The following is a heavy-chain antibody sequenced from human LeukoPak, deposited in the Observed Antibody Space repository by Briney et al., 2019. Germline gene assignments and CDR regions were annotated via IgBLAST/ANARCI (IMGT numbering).Heavy chain of an antibody. J-gene: IGHJ4*02. CDR2: IRSKAYGGTI. CDR1: GFTFGDYA. D-gene: IGHD5-18*01. V-gene: IGHV3-49*04. CDR3: ARDTRYRPHDY. Sequence: PGGSLRLSCTASGFTFGDYAMSWVRQAPGKGLEWVGFIRSKAYGGTIEYAASVKGRFTISRDNSENTLYLQMNSLRAEDTAVYYCARDTRYRPHDYWGQGTLVTVSS.